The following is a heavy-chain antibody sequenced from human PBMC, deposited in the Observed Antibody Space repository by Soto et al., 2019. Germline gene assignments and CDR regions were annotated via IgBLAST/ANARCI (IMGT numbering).Heavy chain of an antibody. Sequence: VQLQQWGAGLLKPSETLSLTCAVYGGCFNGYTWIWIRQPPGEGLEWIGEINHSGTTNHNQSLNSRVIISVDTSKKQFSLRLTSVTAADTDVYYCARGSDYAASFDYWGQGTLVTVSS. V-gene: IGHV4-34*01. CDR2: INHSGTT. CDR1: GGCFNGYT. J-gene: IGHJ4*02. CDR3: ARGSDYAASFDY. D-gene: IGHD3-16*01.